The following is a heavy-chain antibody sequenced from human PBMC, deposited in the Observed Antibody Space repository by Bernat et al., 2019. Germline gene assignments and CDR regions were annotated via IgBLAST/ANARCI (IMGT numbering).Heavy chain of an antibody. D-gene: IGHD5-12*01. V-gene: IGHV3-30*01. CDR1: GFTFSSYA. CDR3: ARGLSIPRRDYDYDWSYYMDV. J-gene: IGHJ6*03. CDR2: ISYDGSNK. Sequence: QVQLVESGGGVVQPGRSLRLSCAASGFTFSSYAMHWVRQAPGKGLEWVAVISYDGSNKYYADSVKGRFTISRDNSKNTLYLQMNSLRAEDTAVYYCARGLSIPRRDYDYDWSYYMDVWGKGTTVTVSS.